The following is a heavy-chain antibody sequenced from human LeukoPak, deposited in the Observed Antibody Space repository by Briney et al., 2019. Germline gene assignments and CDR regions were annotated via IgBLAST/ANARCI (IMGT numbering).Heavy chain of an antibody. Sequence: PGGSLRLSCAASGFTFGTNAMSWVRQAPGKRLEWVSAISGSGGSTYYADSVKGRLTISRVNTKNTLYFQMNSLRAEDTSIYFCAKALEHKTVIALDSWGQGTLVTVSS. J-gene: IGHJ4*02. V-gene: IGHV3-23*01. CDR1: GFTFGTNA. CDR2: ISGSGGST. CDR3: AKALEHKTVIALDS. D-gene: IGHD6-13*01.